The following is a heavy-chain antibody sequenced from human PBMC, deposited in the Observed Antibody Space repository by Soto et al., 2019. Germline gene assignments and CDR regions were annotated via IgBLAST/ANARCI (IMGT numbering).Heavy chain of an antibody. CDR3: ARDARGYSYAKS. Sequence: ASVKVSCKASGYTFTSYGISWVRQAPGQGLEWMGWISAYNGNTNYAQKLQGRVTMTTDASTSTAYMELRSLRSDDTAVYYCARDARGYSYAKSWGQGTLVTVSS. CDR2: ISAYNGNT. V-gene: IGHV1-18*04. D-gene: IGHD5-18*01. CDR1: GYTFTSYG. J-gene: IGHJ4*02.